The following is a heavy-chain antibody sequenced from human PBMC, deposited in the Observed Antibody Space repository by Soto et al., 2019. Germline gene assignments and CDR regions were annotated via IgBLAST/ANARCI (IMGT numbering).Heavy chain of an antibody. CDR1: GGTFSSYA. J-gene: IGHJ6*02. V-gene: IGHV1-69*13. Sequence: SVKVSCKASGGTFSSYAISWVRQAPGQGLEWMGGIIPIFGTANYAQKFQGRVTITADESTSTAYMELSSLRSEDTAVYYCARETDVDTAMGSFYYYYGMDIWGQGTTVTVSS. D-gene: IGHD5-18*01. CDR2: IIPIFGTA. CDR3: ARETDVDTAMGSFYYYYGMDI.